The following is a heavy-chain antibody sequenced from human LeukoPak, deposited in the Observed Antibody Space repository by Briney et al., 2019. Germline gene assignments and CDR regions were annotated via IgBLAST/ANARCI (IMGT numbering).Heavy chain of an antibody. J-gene: IGHJ4*02. CDR3: ARVSGDFDY. D-gene: IGHD6-13*01. CDR1: GGSISSYY. CDR2: IYYSGST. Sequence: SETLSLTCTVSGGSISSYYWSWIRQPPGKGLEWIGYIYYSGSTNYNPSLKSRVTISVDTSKNQFSLKLSSVTAADTAVYYCARVSGDFDYWGEGTLVTVSS. V-gene: IGHV4-59*08.